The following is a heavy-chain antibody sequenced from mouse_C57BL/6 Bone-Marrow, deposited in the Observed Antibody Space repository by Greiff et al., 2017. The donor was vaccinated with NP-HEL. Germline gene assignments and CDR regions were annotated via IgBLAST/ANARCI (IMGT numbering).Heavy chain of an antibody. CDR3: APLLPYFDY. V-gene: IGHV1-26*01. D-gene: IGHD2-1*01. CDR1: GYTFTDYY. Sequence: EVKLQQSGPELVKPGASVKISCKASGYTFTDYYMNWVKQSHGKSLEWIGDINPNNGGTSYNQKFKGKATLTVDKSSSTAYMELRSLTSEDSAVYYCAPLLPYFDYWGQGTTLTVSS. CDR2: INPNNGGT. J-gene: IGHJ2*01.